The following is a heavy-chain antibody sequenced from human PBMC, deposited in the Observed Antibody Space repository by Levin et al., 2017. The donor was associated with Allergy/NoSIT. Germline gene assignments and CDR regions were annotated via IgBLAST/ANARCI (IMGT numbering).Heavy chain of an antibody. J-gene: IGHJ6*03. Sequence: GESLKISRKASGYTFKNYGISWVRQAPGQGLEWMGWISTHNGNTNYAQSFQGRVTMTTDTSTSTADMELRSLISDDTAVYYCARFVVTPVSYFYMDVWGKGTTVTVSS. V-gene: IGHV1-18*01. D-gene: IGHD2-2*01. CDR1: GYTFKNYG. CDR2: ISTHNGNT. CDR3: ARFVVTPVSYFYMDV.